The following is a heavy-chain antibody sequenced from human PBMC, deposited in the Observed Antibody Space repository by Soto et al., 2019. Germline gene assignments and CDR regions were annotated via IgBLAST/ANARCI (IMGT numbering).Heavy chain of an antibody. CDR2: THYRSKWYN. Sequence: SQTLSLTCAISGDSVSSNSAALHCIRQSPSRGLEWLGGTHYRSKWYNYSAISVKSRIIINPETSTNQFSLELNSVTPEDTPVYCCARRTEYYYGIDVGSQGTTVTVSS. D-gene: IGHD2-21*02. V-gene: IGHV6-1*01. J-gene: IGHJ6*02. CDR1: GDSVSSNSAA. CDR3: ARRTEYYYGIDV.